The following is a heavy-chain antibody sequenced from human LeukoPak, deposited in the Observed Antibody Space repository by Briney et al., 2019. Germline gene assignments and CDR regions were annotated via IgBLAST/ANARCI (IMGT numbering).Heavy chain of an antibody. CDR1: GGSISSSSYY. Sequence: SETLSLTCTVSGGSISSSSYYWGWIRQPPGKGLEWIGSIYYSGSTYYNPSLKSRVTISVDTSKNQFSLKLSSVTAADTAVYYCARHVPVAPRNFDYWGQGTLVTVSS. V-gene: IGHV4-39*01. CDR3: ARHVPVAPRNFDY. CDR2: IYYSGST. D-gene: IGHD3-10*02. J-gene: IGHJ4*02.